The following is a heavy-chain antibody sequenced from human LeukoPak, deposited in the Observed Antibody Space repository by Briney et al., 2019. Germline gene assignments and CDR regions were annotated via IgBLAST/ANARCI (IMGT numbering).Heavy chain of an antibody. CDR1: GFTFSSYA. J-gene: IGHJ6*03. CDR3: ARDGNSGWTYYYYMDV. V-gene: IGHV3-30-3*01. Sequence: GGSLRLSCAASGFTFSSYAMHWVRQAPGKGLEWVAVISYDGSNKYYADSVKGRFTIFRDNSKNTLYLQMNSLRAEDTAVYYCARDGNSGWTYYYYMDVWGKGTTVTVSS. D-gene: IGHD6-19*01. CDR2: ISYDGSNK.